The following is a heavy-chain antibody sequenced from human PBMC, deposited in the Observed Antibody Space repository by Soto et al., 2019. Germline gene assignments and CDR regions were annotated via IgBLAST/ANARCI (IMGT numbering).Heavy chain of an antibody. CDR2: INAGNGNT. D-gene: IGHD1-26*01. J-gene: IGHJ6*02. CDR1: GYTFTSYA. Sequence: QVQLVQSGAEVKKPGASVKVSCKASGYTFTSYAMHWVRQAPGQRLEWMGWINAGNGNTKYSQKFQGRVTITRDTSASTAYMELSSLRSEDTAVYYCARETLGGSYLLAAYYYGMDVWGQGTTVTVSS. V-gene: IGHV1-3*01. CDR3: ARETLGGSYLLAAYYYGMDV.